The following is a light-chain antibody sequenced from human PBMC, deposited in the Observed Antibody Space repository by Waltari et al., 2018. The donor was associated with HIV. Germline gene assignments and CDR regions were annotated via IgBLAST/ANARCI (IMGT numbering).Light chain of an antibody. CDR2: SNI. V-gene: IGLV1-40*01. Sequence: QSVLTQPPSVSGAPGQTVTIPCDWRRPHIRAGSDVPLSKQVPGTSTKLVIYSNINRPSGVPDRFSASKSGTSASLAITGLQAEDEAHYYCQSHDRSLSGPWVFGGGTKLTVL. CDR1: RPHIRAGSD. J-gene: IGLJ3*02. CDR3: QSHDRSLSGPWV.